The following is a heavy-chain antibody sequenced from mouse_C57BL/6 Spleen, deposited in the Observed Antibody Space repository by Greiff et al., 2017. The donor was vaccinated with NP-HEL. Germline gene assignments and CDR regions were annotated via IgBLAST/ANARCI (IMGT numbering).Heavy chain of an antibody. CDR1: GYTFTSYW. J-gene: IGHJ4*01. V-gene: IGHV1-50*01. CDR2: IDPSDSYT. Sequence: QVQLQQPGAELVKPGASVKLSCKASGYTFTSYWMQWVKQRPGQGLEWIGEIDPSDSYTNYNQKFKGKATLTVDTSSSTAYMQLSSLTSEDSAVYYCASKSTMGLYYWGQGTSATVSS. CDR3: ASKSTMGLYY. D-gene: IGHD2-1*01.